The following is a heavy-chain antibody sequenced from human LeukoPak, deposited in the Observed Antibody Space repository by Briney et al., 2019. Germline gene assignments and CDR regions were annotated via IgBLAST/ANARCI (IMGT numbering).Heavy chain of an antibody. CDR3: ASMDSGSRDYYYYGMDV. Sequence: GGSLRLSCAASGFTFDDYAMHWVRQAPGKGLEWVSGISWNSGSIGYADSVKGRFTISRDNAKNSLYLQMNSLRAEDTAVYYCASMDSGSRDYYYYGMDVWGQGTTVTVSS. CDR2: ISWNSGSI. D-gene: IGHD1-26*01. CDR1: GFTFDDYA. V-gene: IGHV3-9*01. J-gene: IGHJ6*02.